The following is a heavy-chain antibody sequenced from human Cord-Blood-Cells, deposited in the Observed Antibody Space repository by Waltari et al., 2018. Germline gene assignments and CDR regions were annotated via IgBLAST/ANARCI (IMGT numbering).Heavy chain of an antibody. CDR2: SYYRSKWYN. J-gene: IGHJ4*02. Sequence: QVQLQQSGPGLVKPSQTLSLTCAISGDSVSSNSAAWNWIRQSPSRGLEWLGRSYYRSKWYNDYAVSVKSRITVNPDTTKNQFSLQLNSVPREDTAVYYCARGSTNWNDASFDYWGQGTLVTVSS. CDR1: GDSVSSNSAA. D-gene: IGHD1-1*01. CDR3: ARGSTNWNDASFDY. V-gene: IGHV6-1*01.